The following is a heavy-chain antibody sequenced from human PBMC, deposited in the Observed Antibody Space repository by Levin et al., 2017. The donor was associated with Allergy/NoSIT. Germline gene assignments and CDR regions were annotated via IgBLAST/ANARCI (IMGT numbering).Heavy chain of an antibody. CDR1: GFTFGDYA. CDR2: IRSKAYGGTT. CDR3: TRTGTTVAYYGMDV. J-gene: IGHJ6*02. D-gene: IGHD1-7*01. V-gene: IGHV3-49*04. Sequence: TGGSLRLSCTASGFTFGDYAMSWVRQAPGKGLEWVGFIRSKAYGGTTEYAASVKGRFTISRDDSKSIAYLQMNSLKTEDTAVYYCTRTGTTVAYYGMDVWGQGTTVTVSS.